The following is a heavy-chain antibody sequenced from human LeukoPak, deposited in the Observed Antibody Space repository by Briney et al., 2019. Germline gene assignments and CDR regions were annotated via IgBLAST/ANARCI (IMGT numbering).Heavy chain of an antibody. CDR3: ARSLSSRFSGPRRPYYFDY. Sequence: GGTLRLSCAASGFTFSSYGMSWVRQAPGKGLEWVSAISSSGGSTYQVDSVKGRFTISRDNSKNTLYLQMNSLRAEDTAVYYCARSLSSRFSGPRRPYYFDYWGQGTLVTVSS. J-gene: IGHJ4*02. CDR1: GFTFSSYG. D-gene: IGHD3-16*02. V-gene: IGHV3-23*01. CDR2: ISSSGGST.